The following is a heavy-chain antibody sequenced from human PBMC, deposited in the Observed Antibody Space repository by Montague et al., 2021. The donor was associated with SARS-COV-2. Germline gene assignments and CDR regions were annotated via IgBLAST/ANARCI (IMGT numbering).Heavy chain of an antibody. CDR1: SLRCRGTQ. CDR2: MPYSACK. D-gene: IGHD5/OR15-5a*01. CDR3: ARVAELDVFSVYSYGLDV. V-gene: IGHV4-61*10. J-gene: IGHJ6*02. Sequence: SETLSLTCRRSSLRCRGTQSQFVRAHAGKAVTKIGRMPYSACKKLSPSLNSRVSISLDTSKNQFSLNLRSVTTADTAVYYCARVAELDVFSVYSYGLDVWGQGTTVTVYS.